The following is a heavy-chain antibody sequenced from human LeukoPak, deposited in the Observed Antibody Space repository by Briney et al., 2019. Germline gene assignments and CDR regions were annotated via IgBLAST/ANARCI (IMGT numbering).Heavy chain of an antibody. CDR2: ISDSGGGT. CDR1: GFTFSTYA. CDR3: ANAGQTLNIAVAGTAAY. V-gene: IGHV3-23*01. D-gene: IGHD6-19*01. J-gene: IGHJ4*02. Sequence: GGSLRLSCAVSGFTFSTYAMSWVRQAPGKGLEWVSGISDSGGGTYYADSVKGRFTISRDNSKNTLYLQMNSLRAEDTAVYYCANAGQTLNIAVAGTAAYWGQGTLVTVSS.